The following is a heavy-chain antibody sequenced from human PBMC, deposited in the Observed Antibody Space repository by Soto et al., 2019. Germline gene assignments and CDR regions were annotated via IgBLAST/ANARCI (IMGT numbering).Heavy chain of an antibody. Sequence: QVQLVQSGPELKKPGAAVRASCKASGYTFNTYGLSWVRQAPGQGLEWMGWISTYTGNTDYPQRFQGRVTVDTDTSTGIAYMDLRSLTSEDTAVYYCVRDVSVSSGSFGGYWGQGPLVTVSS. D-gene: IGHD3-10*01. J-gene: IGHJ4*02. CDR3: VRDVSVSSGSFGGY. CDR1: GYTFNTYG. V-gene: IGHV1-18*01. CDR2: ISTYTGNT.